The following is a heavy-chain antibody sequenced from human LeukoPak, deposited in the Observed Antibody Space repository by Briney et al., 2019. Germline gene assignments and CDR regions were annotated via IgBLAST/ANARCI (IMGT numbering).Heavy chain of an antibody. CDR2: IRSSDTST. V-gene: IGHV3-11*01. CDR3: ARRGNMSSHAFDI. J-gene: IGHJ3*02. CDR1: GFSFSDSY. Sequence: GGSLRLSCAASGFSFSDSYMSWIRQAPGQGLEWLSYIRSSDTSTFYADSVKGRFTVSRDNAKNSLYLQMNSLRAEDTAVYYCARRGNMSSHAFDIWGQGTVVTVSS. D-gene: IGHD2/OR15-2a*01.